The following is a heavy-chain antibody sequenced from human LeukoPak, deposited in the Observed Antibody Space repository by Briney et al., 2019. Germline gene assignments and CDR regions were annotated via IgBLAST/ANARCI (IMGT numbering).Heavy chain of an antibody. D-gene: IGHD2-21*02. J-gene: IGHJ3*02. Sequence: GGSLRLSCAASGFTFSSYSMNWVRQAPGKGLEWVSYISSVSSTIYYADSVKGRFTISRDNAKNSLCLQMNSLRDEDTAVYYCARENIVVVTAIRDAFDIWGQGTMVSVSS. CDR1: GFTFSSYS. CDR2: ISSVSSTI. V-gene: IGHV3-48*02. CDR3: ARENIVVVTAIRDAFDI.